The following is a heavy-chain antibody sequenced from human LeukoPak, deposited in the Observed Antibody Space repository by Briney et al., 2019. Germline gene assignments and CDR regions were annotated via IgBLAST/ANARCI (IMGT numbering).Heavy chain of an antibody. CDR3: VKLVADTTNNHFDC. J-gene: IGHJ4*02. CDR2: ITGGGGAS. CDR1: GFTFASYA. V-gene: IGHV3-23*01. D-gene: IGHD1-26*01. Sequence: GGSLRLSCTPSGFTFASYAMSWVRQAPGKGLEWVSLITGGGGASYYADSVKGRFTIPRDNSKNMLYLQMSSLRAEDTAVYYCVKLVADTTNNHFDCWGQGALVTVSS.